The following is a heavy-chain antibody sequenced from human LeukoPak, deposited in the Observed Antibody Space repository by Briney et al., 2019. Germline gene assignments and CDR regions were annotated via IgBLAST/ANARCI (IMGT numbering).Heavy chain of an antibody. Sequence: GGSLRLSCAASGFTFSSYEMNWVRQAPGKGLEWVSYISSSGSTIYYADSVKGRFTISRGNAKNSLYLQMNSLRAEDTAVYYCARQALYCSSTSCHYGMDVWGQGTTVTVSS. D-gene: IGHD2-2*01. CDR1: GFTFSSYE. CDR3: ARQALYCSSTSCHYGMDV. CDR2: ISSSGSTI. V-gene: IGHV3-48*03. J-gene: IGHJ6*02.